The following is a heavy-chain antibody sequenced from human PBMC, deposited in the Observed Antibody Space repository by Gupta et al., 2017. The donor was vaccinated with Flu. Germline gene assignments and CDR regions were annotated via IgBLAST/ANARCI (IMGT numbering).Heavy chain of an antibody. CDR3: ATSRTFDY. J-gene: IGHJ4*02. CDR1: GFTFSSYW. CDR2: INSDGTST. Sequence: EVQLVESGGGLVQPGGSLRLSCAASGFTFSSYWMHWVRQPPGKGLVWVSRINSDGTSTSYADPVKGRFTISRDNAKNTLYLQINSLRAEDTAVYYCATSRTFDYWGQGTLVTVSS. D-gene: IGHD1-7*01. V-gene: IGHV3-74*01.